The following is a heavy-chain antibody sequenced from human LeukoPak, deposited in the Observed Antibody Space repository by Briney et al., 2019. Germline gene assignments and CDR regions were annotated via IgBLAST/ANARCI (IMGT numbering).Heavy chain of an antibody. D-gene: IGHD1-26*01. CDR2: IYYSGST. CDR3: ARTSGSYSSHYYYGMDV. V-gene: IGHV4-59*01. CDR1: GGSISSYY. J-gene: IGHJ6*02. Sequence: KTSETLSLTCTVSGGSISSYYWSWIRQPPGKGLEWIGYIYYSGSTNYNPSLKSRVTISVDTSKNQFSLKLSSVTAADTAVYYCARTSGSYSSHYYYGMDVWGQGTTVTVSS.